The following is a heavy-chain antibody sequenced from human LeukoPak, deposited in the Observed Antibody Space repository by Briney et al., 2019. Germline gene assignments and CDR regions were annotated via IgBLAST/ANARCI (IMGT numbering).Heavy chain of an antibody. Sequence: GGSLRLSCSASGFTFSRYAMHWVRQAPGKGLEYVSAITSNGGSTYYADSVKGRFTISRDNSKNTLYLQMSSLRAEDTAVYYCVKGITAMVPFFDYWGQGTLVTVSP. CDR2: ITSNGGST. V-gene: IGHV3-64D*06. J-gene: IGHJ4*02. D-gene: IGHD5-18*01. CDR1: GFTFSRYA. CDR3: VKGITAMVPFFDY.